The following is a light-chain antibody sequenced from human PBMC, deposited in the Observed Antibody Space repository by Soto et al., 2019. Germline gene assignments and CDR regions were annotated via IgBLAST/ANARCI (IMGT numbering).Light chain of an antibody. CDR1: QTVLHSSNNKNY. Sequence: IVMTQFPDSLAVSLGERATINCKSAQTVLHSSNNKNYLAWYQQKPGQPPKLLIYWASTRVSGVPDRFSGSGSGTDFTLTISSLQAEDVAVYFCQQYSTGWAFGQGTKVEIK. CDR2: WAS. J-gene: IGKJ1*01. V-gene: IGKV4-1*01. CDR3: QQYSTGWA.